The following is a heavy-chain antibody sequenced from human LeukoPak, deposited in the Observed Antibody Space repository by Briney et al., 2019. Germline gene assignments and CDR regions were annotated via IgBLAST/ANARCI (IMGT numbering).Heavy chain of an antibody. CDR3: ARDPIVQAGYYYGMDV. D-gene: IGHD2/OR15-2a*01. Sequence: ASLKVSCKASGYTFTGYYLHWVRQAPGQGLEWMGWINPDSGGRNYAQKFKGRVTMTRDTSISTAYMELSGLRSDNTAVYYCARDPIVQAGYYYGMDVWGQGTTVTVSS. J-gene: IGHJ6*02. CDR2: INPDSGGR. V-gene: IGHV1-2*02. CDR1: GYTFTGYY.